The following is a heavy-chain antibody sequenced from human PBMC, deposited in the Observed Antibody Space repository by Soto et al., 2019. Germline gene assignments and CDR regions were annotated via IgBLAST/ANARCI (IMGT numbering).Heavy chain of an antibody. CDR2: ISAYNGNT. Sequence: ASVKVSCKASGYTFTSYGISWVRQAPGQGLEWMGWISAYNGNTNYAQKLQGRVTMTTDTSTSTAYMELRSLRSDDTAVYYCARSPPDYDFWSGYSYYYYYYMDVWGKGTTVTVS. J-gene: IGHJ6*03. CDR3: ARSPPDYDFWSGYSYYYYYYMDV. D-gene: IGHD3-3*01. CDR1: GYTFTSYG. V-gene: IGHV1-18*01.